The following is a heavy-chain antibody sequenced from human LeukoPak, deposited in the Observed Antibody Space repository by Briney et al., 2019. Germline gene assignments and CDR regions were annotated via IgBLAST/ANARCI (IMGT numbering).Heavy chain of an antibody. CDR3: ARGDYDFWSGYYGTFDY. V-gene: IGHV3-48*01. D-gene: IGHD3-3*01. CDR1: GFTFSSYS. J-gene: IGHJ4*02. Sequence: GGSLRLSCAASGFTFSSYSMNWVRQAPGKGLEWVSYISSSSSTIYYADSVKGRFTISRDNAKNSLYLQMNSLRAEDTAVYYCARGDYDFWSGYYGTFDYWGQGTLVTVSS. CDR2: ISSSSSTI.